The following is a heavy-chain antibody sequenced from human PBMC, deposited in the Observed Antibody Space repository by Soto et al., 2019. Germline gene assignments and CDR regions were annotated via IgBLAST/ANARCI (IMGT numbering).Heavy chain of an antibody. V-gene: IGHV3-23*01. CDR1: GFSFSDYS. CDR3: AKRATTVPTPGNYFDC. CDR2: LTRTGTT. Sequence: GGSLRLSCVASGFSFSDYSMTWVRQGPGRGLEWVATLTRTGTTFYADSVKGRFTISRDNSRNTLSLQMYSLRAEDTARYYCAKRATTVPTPGNYFDCWGQGTLVTVSS. J-gene: IGHJ4*02. D-gene: IGHD2-15*01.